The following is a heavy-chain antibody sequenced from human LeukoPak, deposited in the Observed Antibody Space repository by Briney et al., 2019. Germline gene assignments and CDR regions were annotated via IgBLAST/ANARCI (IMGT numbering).Heavy chain of an antibody. V-gene: IGHV6-1*01. D-gene: IGHD3-9*01. CDR2: TYYRSKWYY. CDR3: ARGGFDAYFNY. Sequence: KPSQTLSLTCAISGDSVSSNSAVWHWIRQSPSRGLEWLGRTYYRSKWYYDYSVSVRSRMTINPDTSNNQFSLQLNSVTPEDTAVYYCARGGFDAYFNYWGQGTLVTVSS. CDR1: GDSVSSNSAV. J-gene: IGHJ4*02.